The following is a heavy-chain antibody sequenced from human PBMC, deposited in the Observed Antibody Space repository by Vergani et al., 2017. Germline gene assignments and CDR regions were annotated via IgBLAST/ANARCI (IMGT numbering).Heavy chain of an antibody. CDR3: AKPLARQIFGVVRDFGY. D-gene: IGHD3-3*01. V-gene: IGHV3-30*18. J-gene: IGHJ4*02. CDR2: ISYDGSNK. CDR1: GFTFSSYG. Sequence: QVQLVESGGGVVQPGRSLRLSCAASGFTFSSYGMHWVRQAPGKGREWVAVISYDGSNKYYADAGKGRFTISRDNSKNTLYLQMNSLRAEDTAVYYCAKPLARQIFGVVRDFGYWGQGTLVTVSS.